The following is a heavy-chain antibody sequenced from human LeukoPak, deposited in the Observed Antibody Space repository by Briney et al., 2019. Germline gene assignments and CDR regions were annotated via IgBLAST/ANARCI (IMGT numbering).Heavy chain of an antibody. CDR3: AGIAAAGILVY. CDR2: IYHSGST. V-gene: IGHV4-30-2*01. D-gene: IGHD6-13*01. CDR1: GVSISSGGYY. Sequence: PSETLSLTCTVSGVSISSGGYYWSWIRQPPGKGLEWIGYIYHSGSTYYNPSLKSRVTISVDRSKNQFFLKLSSVTAADTAVYYCAGIAAAGILVYWGQGTLVTVSS. J-gene: IGHJ4*02.